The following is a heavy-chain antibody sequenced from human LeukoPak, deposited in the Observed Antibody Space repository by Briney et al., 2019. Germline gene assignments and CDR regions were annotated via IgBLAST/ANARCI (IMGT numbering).Heavy chain of an antibody. CDR1: GGSFSDYY. Sequence: SETLSLTCAVYGGSFSDYYWSWIRQPPGKGLEWIGEINHSGSTNYNPSLKSRVTISVDTSKNQFSLKLSSVTAADTAVYYCARAGLSRMVRGVPNWFDPWGQGTLVTVSS. V-gene: IGHV4-34*01. CDR3: ARAGLSRMVRGVPNWFDP. CDR2: INHSGST. D-gene: IGHD3-10*01. J-gene: IGHJ5*02.